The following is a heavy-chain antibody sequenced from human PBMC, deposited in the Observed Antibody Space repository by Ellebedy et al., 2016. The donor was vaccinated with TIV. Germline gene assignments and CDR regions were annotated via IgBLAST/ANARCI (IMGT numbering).Heavy chain of an antibody. V-gene: IGHV4-31*03. Sequence: SETLSLXCTVSGGSISSGGYYWSWIRQHPGKGLEWIGYIYYSGSTYYNPSLKSRVTISVDTSKNQFSLKLSSVTAADTAVYYCASTPYQSIAARRAFDIWGQGTMVTVSS. CDR3: ASTPYQSIAARRAFDI. CDR1: GGSISSGGYY. CDR2: IYYSGST. D-gene: IGHD6-6*01. J-gene: IGHJ3*02.